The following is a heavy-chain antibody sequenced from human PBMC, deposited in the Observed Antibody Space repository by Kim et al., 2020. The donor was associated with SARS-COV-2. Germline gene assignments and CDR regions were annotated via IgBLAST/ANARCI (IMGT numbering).Heavy chain of an antibody. CDR1: GYTFTSYG. Sequence: ASVKVSCKASGYTFTSYGISWVRQAPGQGLEWMGWISAYNGNTNYAQKLQGRVTMTTDTSTSTAYMELRSLRSDDTAVYYCARAGYYDFWSGYYASYWGQGTLVTVSS. CDR2: ISAYNGNT. J-gene: IGHJ4*02. CDR3: ARAGYYDFWSGYYASY. D-gene: IGHD3-3*01. V-gene: IGHV1-18*01.